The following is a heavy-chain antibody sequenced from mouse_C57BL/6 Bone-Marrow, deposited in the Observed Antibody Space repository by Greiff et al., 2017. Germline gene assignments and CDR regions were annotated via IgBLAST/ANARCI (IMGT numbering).Heavy chain of an antibody. V-gene: IGHV1-76*01. J-gene: IGHJ4*01. D-gene: IGHD1-1*02. Sequence: QVQLKESGAELVRPGASVKLSCKASGYTFTDYYINWVKQRPGQGLEWIARIYPGSGNTYYNEKFKGKATLTAAKSYSTAYMQHRSLASEDSAVYFCGRRGGPYCAMDYWGQGTSVTVSS. CDR3: GRRGGPYCAMDY. CDR1: GYTFTDYY. CDR2: IYPGSGNT.